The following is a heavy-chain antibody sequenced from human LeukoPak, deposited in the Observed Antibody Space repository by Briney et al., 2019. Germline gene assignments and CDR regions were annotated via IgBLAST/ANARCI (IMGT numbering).Heavy chain of an antibody. J-gene: IGHJ4*02. V-gene: IGHV4-39*01. D-gene: IGHD2-15*01. CDR3: ARHSARLCSGGSCYYDY. CDR2: IYYSGST. Sequence: SETLSLTCTVSGGSISSSSYYWGWIRQPPGKGLEWIGSIYYSGSTYYNPSLKSRVTISVDTSKNQFSLKLRSVTAADTAVYYCARHSARLCSGGSCYYDYWGQGTLVTVSS. CDR1: GGSISSSSYY.